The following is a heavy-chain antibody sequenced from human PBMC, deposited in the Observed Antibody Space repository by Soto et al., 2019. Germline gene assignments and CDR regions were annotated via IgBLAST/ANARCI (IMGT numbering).Heavy chain of an antibody. CDR2: VKDGGST. CDR1: GGSLTGYY. CDR3: ARGQEGIVATH. D-gene: IGHD5-12*01. J-gene: IGHJ4*02. Sequence: QVQLQQWGAGLLKPSETLSLTCTVNGGSLTGYYWSWIRQPPGKGLEWIGEVKDGGSTNYSPSLRGXXSXSXATSKNPFSLSLNSGTAADTAVYFCARGQEGIVATHWDQGALVTVSS. V-gene: IGHV4-34*01.